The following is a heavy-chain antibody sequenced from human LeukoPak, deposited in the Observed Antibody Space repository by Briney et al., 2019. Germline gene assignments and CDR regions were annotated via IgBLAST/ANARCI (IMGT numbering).Heavy chain of an antibody. CDR1: GFTVSSNS. J-gene: IGHJ3*02. V-gene: IGHV4-59*02. CDR3: AKSNGYGLIDI. Sequence: GSLRLSCTVSGFTVSSNSMSWVRQPPGKALEWIGNIFYSGSTYYSPSLKSRVTISLDTSRNQFSLKLNSVTAADTAVYYCAKSNGYGLIDIWGRGTMVTVSS. D-gene: IGHD3-22*01. CDR2: IFYSGST.